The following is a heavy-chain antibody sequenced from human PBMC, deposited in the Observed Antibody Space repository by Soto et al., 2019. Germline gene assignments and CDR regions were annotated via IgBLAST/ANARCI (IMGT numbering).Heavy chain of an antibody. Sequence: QVQLVESGGGVVQPGRSLRLSCAASGFTFSSYGMHWVRQAQVKGLEWVAVISYDGSNKYYADSVKGRFTISRDNSKNTLYLQMNSLRAQDTAVYYCEPRFGAFDYWGQGTLVTVSS. CDR3: EPRFGAFDY. D-gene: IGHD3-10*01. CDR2: ISYDGSNK. J-gene: IGHJ4*02. CDR1: GFTFSSYG. V-gene: IGHV3-30*03.